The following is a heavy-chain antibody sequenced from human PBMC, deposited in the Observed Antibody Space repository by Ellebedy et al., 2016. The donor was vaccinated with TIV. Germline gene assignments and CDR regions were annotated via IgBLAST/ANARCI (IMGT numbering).Heavy chain of an antibody. V-gene: IGHV3-64*04. D-gene: IGHD2-2*01. J-gene: IGHJ4*02. CDR1: GFTFSSYA. Sequence: GGSLRLSXSASGFTFSSYAMHWVRQAPGKGLECTSVISGNGRSTYYADSVRGRFTISRDNAKNSLYLQMDSLRAEDTAVYYCSRGGGCTTTSCYFPDFWGQGTLVIVSS. CDR2: ISGNGRST. CDR3: SRGGGCTTTSCYFPDF.